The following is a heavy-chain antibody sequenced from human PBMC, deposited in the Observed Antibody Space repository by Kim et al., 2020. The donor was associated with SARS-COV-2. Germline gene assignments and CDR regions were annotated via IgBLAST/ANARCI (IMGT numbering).Heavy chain of an antibody. V-gene: IGHV4-34*01. D-gene: IGHD3-10*01. CDR1: GGSFSGYY. J-gene: IGHJ4*02. Sequence: SETLSLTCAVYGGSFSGYYWSWIRQPPGKGLEWIGEINHSGSTNYNPSLKSRVTISVDTSKNQFSLKLSSVTAADTAVYYCARGALDPYGSGSYYMDYWGQGTLVTVSS. CDR3: ARGALDPYGSGSYYMDY. CDR2: INHSGST.